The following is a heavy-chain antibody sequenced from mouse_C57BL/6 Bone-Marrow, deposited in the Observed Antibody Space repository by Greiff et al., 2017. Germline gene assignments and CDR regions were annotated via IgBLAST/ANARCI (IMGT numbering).Heavy chain of an antibody. CDR3: ARGPYDYDHLTFAY. CDR2: FYPGDGDT. J-gene: IGHJ3*01. Sequence: VQLQQSGPELVKPGASVKISCKASGYAFSSSRMNWVKQRPGKGLEWIGRFYPGDGDTNYNGKFKGKATLTADISSSTAYMQLSSLTSADSAVYFCARGPYDYDHLTFAYWGQGTLVTVSA. V-gene: IGHV1-82*01. D-gene: IGHD2-4*01. CDR1: GYAFSSSR.